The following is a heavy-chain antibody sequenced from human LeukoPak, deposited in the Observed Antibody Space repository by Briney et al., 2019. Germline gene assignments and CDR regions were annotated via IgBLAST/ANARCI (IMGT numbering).Heavy chain of an antibody. CDR3: ARDGSVESGHYYFDY. Sequence: GASVKVSCKASGYTFIDNYIHWVRQAPGQGLEWMGWIAPKSGATNYAPKLQGRVTLTRDTSFSTAYMELSGLRSDDTAIYYCARDGSVESGHYYFDYWGQGTLVTVSS. J-gene: IGHJ4*02. CDR2: IAPKSGAT. CDR1: GYTFIDNY. D-gene: IGHD3-10*01. V-gene: IGHV1-2*02.